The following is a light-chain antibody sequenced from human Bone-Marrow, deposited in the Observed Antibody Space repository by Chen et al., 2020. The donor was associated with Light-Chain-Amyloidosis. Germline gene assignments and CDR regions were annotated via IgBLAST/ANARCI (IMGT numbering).Light chain of an antibody. V-gene: IGKV1-8*01. J-gene: IGKJ1*01. CDR1: QCISSY. CDR2: AAS. Sequence: AIRMTQSPSSLSASTGDRVTITCRASQCISSYLAWYQQKPGKAPKLLIYAASTLQSGVPSRFSSSGSGTDFTLTISCLQSEDFATYYCQQYYSYPPTFGQGTKVEIK. CDR3: QQYYSYPPT.